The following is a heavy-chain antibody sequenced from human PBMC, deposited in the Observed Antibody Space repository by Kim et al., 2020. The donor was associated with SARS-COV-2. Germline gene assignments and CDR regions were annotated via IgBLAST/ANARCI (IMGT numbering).Heavy chain of an antibody. CDR3: ASPLYCSGGSCYS. J-gene: IGHJ4*02. V-gene: IGHV3-30*07. Sequence: YTDSVKYRFTISRDNSKNTLYLQMTSLRVEDTAVYYCASPLYCSGGSCYSWGQGTLVTVSS. D-gene: IGHD2-15*01.